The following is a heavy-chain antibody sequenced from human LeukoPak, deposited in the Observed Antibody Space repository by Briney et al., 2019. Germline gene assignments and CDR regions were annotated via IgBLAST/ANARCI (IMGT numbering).Heavy chain of an antibody. CDR2: INPSGGST. D-gene: IGHD3-10*01. Sequence: GASVKVSCEASGYTFTSYYMHWVRQAPGQGLEWMGIINPSGGSTSYAQKFQGRVTMTRDTSTSTVYMELSSLRSEDTAVYYCARDPYGPRTGYYYYMDVWGKGTTVTVSS. V-gene: IGHV1-46*01. CDR1: GYTFTSYY. J-gene: IGHJ6*03. CDR3: ARDPYGPRTGYYYYMDV.